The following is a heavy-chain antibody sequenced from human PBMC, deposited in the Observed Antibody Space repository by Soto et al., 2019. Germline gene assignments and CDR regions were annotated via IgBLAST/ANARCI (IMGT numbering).Heavy chain of an antibody. CDR1: GFTFSSYW. J-gene: IGHJ4*02. D-gene: IGHD3-16*01. CDR2: IKQGGSEK. Sequence: EVQLVESGGGLVQPGGSLRISCAVSGFTFSSYWMSWVRQAPGKGLEWVATIKQGGSEKYYVDSVKGRFTISGDNAENSRYLQMNSLSAEDTAVYFCVRDVGYDYVNWGQGTLVTVSS. V-gene: IGHV3-7*01. CDR3: VRDVGYDYVN.